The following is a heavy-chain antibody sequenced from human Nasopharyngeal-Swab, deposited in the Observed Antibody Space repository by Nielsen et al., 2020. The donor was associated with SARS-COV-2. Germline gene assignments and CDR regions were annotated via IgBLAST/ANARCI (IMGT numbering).Heavy chain of an antibody. J-gene: IGHJ6*02. CDR3: ARVRPYYDILTGYYTKNGGYYGMDV. D-gene: IGHD3-9*01. Sequence: RQPPGKGLEWIGEINHSGSTNYNPYLKSRVTISVDTSKNQFSLKLSSVIAADTAVYYCARVRPYYDILTGYYTKNGGYYGMDVWGQGNTVTVSS. V-gene: IGHV4-34*01. CDR2: INHSGST.